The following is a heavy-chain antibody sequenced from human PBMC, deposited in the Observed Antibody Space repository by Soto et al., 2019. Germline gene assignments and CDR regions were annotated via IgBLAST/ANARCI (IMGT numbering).Heavy chain of an antibody. V-gene: IGHV3-21*01. Sequence: EVQLVESGGGLVKPGESLRLSCAASGFSFSTYNMNWVRQAPGKGLEWVSCISSSSGYTFYADSVKGRFTISRDNAKNSLYLQMNSLSVEDTAVYYCVRLQEAVRPIPPFDCWGQGTLVTVSS. CDR3: VRLQEAVRPIPPFDC. D-gene: IGHD6-6*01. J-gene: IGHJ4*02. CDR1: GFSFSTYN. CDR2: ISSSSGYT.